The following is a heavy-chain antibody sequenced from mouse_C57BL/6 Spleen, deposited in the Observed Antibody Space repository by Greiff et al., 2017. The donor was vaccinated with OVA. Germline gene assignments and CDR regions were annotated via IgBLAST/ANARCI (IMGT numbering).Heavy chain of an antibody. V-gene: IGHV1-26*01. CDR2: INPNNGGT. D-gene: IGHD1-1*01. CDR1: GYTFTDYY. CDR3: ARSNDYYGSSYVAY. Sequence: EVQLQQSGPELVKPGASVKISCKASGYTFTDYYMNWVKQSHGKSLEWIGDINPNNGGTSYNQKFKGKATLTVDKSSSTAYMELRSLTSEDAAVYYCARSNDYYGSSYVAYWGQGTLVTVSA. J-gene: IGHJ3*01.